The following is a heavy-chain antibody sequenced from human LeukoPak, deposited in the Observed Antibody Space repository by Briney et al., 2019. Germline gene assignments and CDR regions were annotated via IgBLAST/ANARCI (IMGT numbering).Heavy chain of an antibody. D-gene: IGHD1-26*01. CDR1: GYTFTSYD. J-gene: IGHJ1*01. V-gene: IGHV1-8*01. CDR3: ARGRMGARCFQH. Sequence: GASVKVSCKASGYTFTSYDINWVRQATGQGLEWMGWMNPNSGNTGYAQKFQGRVIMTRNTSISTAYMELSSLRSEDTAVYYCARGRMGARCFQHWGQGTLVTVSS. CDR2: MNPNSGNT.